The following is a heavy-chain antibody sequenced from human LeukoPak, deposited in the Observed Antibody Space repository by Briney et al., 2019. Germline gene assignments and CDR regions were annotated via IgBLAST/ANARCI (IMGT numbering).Heavy chain of an antibody. J-gene: IGHJ4*02. D-gene: IGHD6-19*01. CDR1: GFTFSSSW. CDR2: IKQDGSEQ. CDR3: AKGGWYPDY. V-gene: IGHV3-7*01. Sequence: GGSLRLSCVASGFTFSSSWMSWVRQAPGKGLEWVAYIKQDGSEQHYVDPVKGRFTIYRDNAKNSLYLQMNSLRVEDTAVFYCAKGGWYPDYWGLGTLVTVSS.